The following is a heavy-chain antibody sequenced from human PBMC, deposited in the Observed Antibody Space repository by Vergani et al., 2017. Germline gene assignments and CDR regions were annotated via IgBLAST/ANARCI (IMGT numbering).Heavy chain of an antibody. V-gene: IGHV3-48*04. D-gene: IGHD3-22*01. Sequence: EVQLVESGGGLVQPGGSLRLSCAASGFTFSSYSMNWVRQAPGKGLEWVSYISSSSSTIYYADSVKGRFTISRDNAKNSLYLQMNSLRAEDTAVYYWARDTTYYYDSSGYYDAFDIWGQGTMVTVSS. CDR2: ISSSSSTI. CDR3: ARDTTYYYDSSGYYDAFDI. J-gene: IGHJ3*02. CDR1: GFTFSSYS.